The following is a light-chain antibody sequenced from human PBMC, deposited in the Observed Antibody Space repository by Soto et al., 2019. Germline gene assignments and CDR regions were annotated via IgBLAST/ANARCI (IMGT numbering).Light chain of an antibody. CDR2: EVS. Sequence: QSVLIQPASVSGSPGQSITISCTGTSSDVGGYNYVSWYQQHPGKAPKLMIYEVSNRPSGVSNRFSGSKSGNTASLTISGLQAEDEGDYYCSSYTTTNTYVFGSGTKVTV. J-gene: IGLJ1*01. CDR3: SSYTTTNTYV. V-gene: IGLV2-14*01. CDR1: SSDVGGYNY.